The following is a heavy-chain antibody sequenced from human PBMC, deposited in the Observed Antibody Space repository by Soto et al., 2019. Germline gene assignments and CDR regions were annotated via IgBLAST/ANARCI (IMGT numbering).Heavy chain of an antibody. CDR3: ATGYYRIDY. V-gene: IGHV1-69*06. CDR1: GGTFSSYA. Sequence: ASVKVSCKASGGTFSSYAISWVRQAPGQGLEWMGGIIPIFGTANYAQKFQGRVTMTEDTSTDTAYMELSSLRSEDTAVYYCATGYYRIDYWGQGTLVTVSS. CDR2: IIPIFGTA. J-gene: IGHJ4*02. D-gene: IGHD2-21*01.